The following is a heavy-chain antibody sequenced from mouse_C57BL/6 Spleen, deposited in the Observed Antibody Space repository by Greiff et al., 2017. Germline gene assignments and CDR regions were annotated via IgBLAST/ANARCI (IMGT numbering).Heavy chain of an antibody. D-gene: IGHD2-5*01. CDR1: GYTFTDYY. Sequence: EVMLQQSGPELVKPGASVKISCKASGYTFTDYYMNWVKQSHGKSLEWIGDINPNNGGTSYNQKFKGKATLTVDKSSSTAYMELRSLTSEDSAVYYCARDGGYSNFYAMDYWGQGTSVTVSS. J-gene: IGHJ4*01. V-gene: IGHV1-26*01. CDR2: INPNNGGT. CDR3: ARDGGYSNFYAMDY.